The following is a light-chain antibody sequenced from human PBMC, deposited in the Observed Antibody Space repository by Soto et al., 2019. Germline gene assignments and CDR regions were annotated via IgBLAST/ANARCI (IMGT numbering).Light chain of an antibody. V-gene: IGLV2-8*01. J-gene: IGLJ2*01. CDR1: SSDVGGYNY. CDR3: SSFAGNNNLV. CDR2: EVS. Sequence: QSVLTQPPSASGSPGQSVTISCTGTSSDVGGYNYVSWYQQHPGKAPKLMISEVSKRPSGVPDRFSGSKSGNTASLTVSGLQAEEEAEYYCSSFAGNNNLVFGGGTKVTVL.